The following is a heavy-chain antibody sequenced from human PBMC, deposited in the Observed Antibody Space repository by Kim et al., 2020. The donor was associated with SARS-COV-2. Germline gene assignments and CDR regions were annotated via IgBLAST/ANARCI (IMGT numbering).Heavy chain of an antibody. J-gene: IGHJ4*02. Sequence: GGSLRLSCAASGFTFSSYAMSWVRQAPGKGLEWVSAISGSGGSTYYADSVKGRFTISRDNSKNTLYLQMNSLRAEDTAVYYCAKDPQYCSSTSCYKDYWGQGTLVTVSS. CDR1: GFTFSSYA. CDR3: AKDPQYCSSTSCYKDY. CDR2: ISGSGGST. V-gene: IGHV3-23*01. D-gene: IGHD2-2*02.